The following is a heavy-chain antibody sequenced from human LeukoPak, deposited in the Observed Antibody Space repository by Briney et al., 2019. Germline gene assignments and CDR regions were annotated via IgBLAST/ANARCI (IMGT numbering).Heavy chain of an antibody. Sequence: GGSLRLSCAASGFTFSSYGMSWVRQAPGKGLEWVSAISGSGGSTYYADSVKGRFTISRDNSKNTLYLQMNSLRAEDTAVYYCARRNYYGSGSELFDYWGQGTLVTVSS. D-gene: IGHD3-10*01. V-gene: IGHV3-23*01. CDR1: GFTFSSYG. CDR3: ARRNYYGSGSELFDY. J-gene: IGHJ4*02. CDR2: ISGSGGST.